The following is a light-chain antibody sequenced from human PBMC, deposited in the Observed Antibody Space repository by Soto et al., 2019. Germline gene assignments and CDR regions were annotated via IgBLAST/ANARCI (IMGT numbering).Light chain of an antibody. J-gene: IGLJ1*01. Sequence: QSALTQPASLSGSPGQSITISCTATSSDIGAYDYVSWFQPHPGKAPKLMFSEVNNRPSAVSNRFSGSKSGNTAYLTISGLQVEDEAEYFCLSCTTTRPHVFGTGTKV. CDR3: LSCTTTRPHV. V-gene: IGLV2-14*01. CDR2: EVN. CDR1: SSDIGAYDY.